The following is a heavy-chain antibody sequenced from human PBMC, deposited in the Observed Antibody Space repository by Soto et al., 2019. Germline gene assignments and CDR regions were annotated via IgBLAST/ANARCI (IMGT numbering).Heavy chain of an antibody. V-gene: IGHV4-30-4*01. CDR2: IYYSGST. CDR3: ARARRTEYYYDSSGYYGSPFDI. J-gene: IGHJ3*02. CDR1: GGSISSGDYY. D-gene: IGHD3-22*01. Sequence: SETLSLTCTVSGGSISSGDYYWSWIRQPPGKGLEWIGYIYYSGSTYYNPSLKSRVTISVDTSKNQFSLKLSSVTAADTAVYYCARARRTEYYYDSSGYYGSPFDIWRQGTMVTVSS.